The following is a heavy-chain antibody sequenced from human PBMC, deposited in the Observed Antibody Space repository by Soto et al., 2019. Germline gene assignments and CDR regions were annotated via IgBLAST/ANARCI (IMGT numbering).Heavy chain of an antibody. CDR1: GFSFTNAW. CDR3: ARETYYDFWSGPYYGMDV. CDR2: ISSSSSYI. J-gene: IGHJ6*02. Sequence: GGSLRLSCAAPGFSFTNAWMNWVRQAPGKGLEWVSSISSSSSYIYYADSVKGRFTISRDNSKNTLYLQMNSLRAEDTAVYYCARETYYDFWSGPYYGMDVWGQGTTVTVSS. V-gene: IGHV3-21*01. D-gene: IGHD3-3*01.